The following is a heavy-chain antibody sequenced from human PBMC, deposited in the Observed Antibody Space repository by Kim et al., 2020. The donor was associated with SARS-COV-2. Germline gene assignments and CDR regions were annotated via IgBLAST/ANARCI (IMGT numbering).Heavy chain of an antibody. J-gene: IGHJ4*02. V-gene: IGHV4-34*01. CDR3: ARGGGNYDFWSGYYKGAIDY. D-gene: IGHD3-3*01. Sequence: RVTISVDTSKNQFSLKLSSVTAADTAVYYCARGGGNYDFWSGYYKGAIDYWGQGTLVTVSS.